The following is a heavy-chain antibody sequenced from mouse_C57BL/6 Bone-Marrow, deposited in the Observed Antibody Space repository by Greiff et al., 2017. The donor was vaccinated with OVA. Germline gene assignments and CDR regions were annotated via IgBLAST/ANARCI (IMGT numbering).Heavy chain of an antibody. V-gene: IGHV14-4*01. Sequence: VQLQQSGAELVRPGASVKLSCTASGFNIKDDYMHWVKQRPEQGLEWIGWIDPENGDTEYASKFQGKATITADTSSNTAYLQLRSLTSEDAAVYYCTTSEYDAMDYWGKGTSVTVSS. CDR3: TTSEYDAMDY. J-gene: IGHJ4*01. CDR2: IDPENGDT. CDR1: GFNIKDDY.